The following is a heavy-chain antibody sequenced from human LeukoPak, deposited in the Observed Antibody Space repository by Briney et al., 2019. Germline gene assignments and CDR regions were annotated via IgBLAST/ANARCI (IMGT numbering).Heavy chain of an antibody. J-gene: IGHJ4*02. CDR2: ISGSGGST. Sequence: PGGSLRLSCAASGFIFSSYAMNWVRQAPGKGLEWVSTISGSGGSTYYADSVKGRFTISRDNSKNTVYLQMNSLRAEDTAVYYCARDRIKSGSYYFDYWGQGTLVTVSS. D-gene: IGHD1-26*01. CDR3: ARDRIKSGSYYFDY. CDR1: GFIFSSYA. V-gene: IGHV3-23*01.